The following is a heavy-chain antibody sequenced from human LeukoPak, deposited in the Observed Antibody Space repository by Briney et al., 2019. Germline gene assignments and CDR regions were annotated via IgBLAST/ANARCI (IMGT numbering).Heavy chain of an antibody. CDR2: IYYSGST. V-gene: IGHV4-39*01. CDR3: ARSKGLDYFDY. J-gene: IGHJ4*02. Sequence: PSETLSLTCTVSGGSISSSGYYWGCVRQPPGKGLECIGNIYYSGSTYHNPSLKSRVTMSVDTSKNQFSLNLSSVTAADTAVYFCARSKGLDYFDYWGQGTLVTVSS. CDR1: GGSISSSGYY.